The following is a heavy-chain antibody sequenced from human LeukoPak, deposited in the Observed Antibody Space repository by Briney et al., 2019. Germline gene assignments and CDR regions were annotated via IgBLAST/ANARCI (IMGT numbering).Heavy chain of an antibody. Sequence: GGSLRLSCAASGFTFSEYSMNWVRQAPGKGLEWISYINNDRSSIADSVKGRFTIPRDTAENSLFLQMNSLRAEDTAVYYCARDTDWSFDYWGQGILVTVSS. D-gene: IGHD2-21*01. J-gene: IGHJ4*02. CDR1: GFTFSEYS. CDR2: INNDRSS. CDR3: ARDTDWSFDY. V-gene: IGHV3-48*01.